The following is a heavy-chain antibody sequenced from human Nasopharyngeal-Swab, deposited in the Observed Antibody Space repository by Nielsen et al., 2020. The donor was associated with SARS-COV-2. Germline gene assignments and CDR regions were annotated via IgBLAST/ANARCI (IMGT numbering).Heavy chain of an antibody. D-gene: IGHD5-18*01. Sequence: CTVSGYSISSGYYWAWIRPPPGKGLEWIGSIYHGGSTYYTPSLESRVTISVDTSNNHFSLKLTSVTAADTAVYYCARELSNTPKYNWFDPWGQGTLVTVSS. CDR2: IYHGGST. CDR3: ARELSNTPKYNWFDP. V-gene: IGHV4-38-2*02. J-gene: IGHJ5*02. CDR1: GYSISSGYY.